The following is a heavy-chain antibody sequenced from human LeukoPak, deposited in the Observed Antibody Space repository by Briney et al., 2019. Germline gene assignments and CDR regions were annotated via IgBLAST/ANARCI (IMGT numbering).Heavy chain of an antibody. J-gene: IGHJ4*02. D-gene: IGHD3-22*01. CDR2: IRSNGATA. V-gene: IGHV3-23*01. Sequence: GGSLRLSCAASGFSFSSFAMTWVRQAPGKGLEWVSTIRSNGATAYNADSVKGRFTISRDTAKNTLYLQMNSLRAEDTAVYYCARGHHYYDSSAYYYWGQGTLVTVSS. CDR3: ARGHHYYDSSAYYY. CDR1: GFSFSSFA.